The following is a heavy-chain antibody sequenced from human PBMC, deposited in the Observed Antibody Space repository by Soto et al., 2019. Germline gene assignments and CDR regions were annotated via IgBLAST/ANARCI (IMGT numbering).Heavy chain of an antibody. D-gene: IGHD2-21*01. CDR2: IYYSGNT. CDR1: GGSVISGDYY. J-gene: IGHJ4*02. V-gene: IGHV4-61*08. CDR3: ARGSAYYSGFINY. Sequence: SETLSLTCTFSGGSVISGDYYWNWIRQPPGKGLEWIGYIYYSGNTNYNPSLKSRVTISVDTSKTQFSLKLSSVTAADTAVYYCARGSAYYSGFINYWGQGTLVTVSS.